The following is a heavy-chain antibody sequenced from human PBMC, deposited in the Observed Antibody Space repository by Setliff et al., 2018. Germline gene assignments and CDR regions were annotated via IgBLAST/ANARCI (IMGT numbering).Heavy chain of an antibody. V-gene: IGHV4-59*08. Sequence: SETLSLTCSVSGGSISPYYWIWIRQSPGKGLEWIGYIFYSGSARYNPSLRSRVTMSVDTSKNLFSLKLNSVTAADTALYYCARHVKVATEYFDCWGQGTLVTVSS. CDR2: IFYSGSA. D-gene: IGHD5-12*01. CDR3: ARHVKVATEYFDC. J-gene: IGHJ4*02. CDR1: GGSISPYY.